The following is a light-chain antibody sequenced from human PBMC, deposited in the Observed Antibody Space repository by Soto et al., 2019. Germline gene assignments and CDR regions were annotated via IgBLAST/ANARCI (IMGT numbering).Light chain of an antibody. Sequence: QSALTQPASVSGSPGQSITISCTGTSSDVGSYNLVSWYQQHPGKAPKLMIYEGSKRPSGVSNRFSGSKSGNTASLTISGLKAEDEADYYCCSYAGSRVFGTGTKVTVL. V-gene: IGLV2-23*01. CDR3: CSYAGSRV. CDR2: EGS. CDR1: SSDVGSYNL. J-gene: IGLJ1*01.